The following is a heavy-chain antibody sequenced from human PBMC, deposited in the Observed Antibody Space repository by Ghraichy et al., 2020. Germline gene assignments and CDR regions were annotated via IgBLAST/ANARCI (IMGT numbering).Heavy chain of an antibody. V-gene: IGHV3-30-3*01. CDR1: GFIFSHYN. CDR2: VSYDGSST. Sequence: GGSLRLSCAASGFIFSHYNMHWVRQAPGKGLEWVAAVSYDGSSTNYADSVKGRFTISRDNSKNTLFLQMSSLRPEDTALYYCARAGDSCDYYYRRLDYWGQGTLVTVSS. D-gene: IGHD3-22*01. J-gene: IGHJ4*02. CDR3: ARAGDSCDYYYRRLDY.